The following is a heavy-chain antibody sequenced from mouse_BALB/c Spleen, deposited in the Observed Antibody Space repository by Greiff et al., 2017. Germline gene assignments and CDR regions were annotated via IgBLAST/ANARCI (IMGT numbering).Heavy chain of an antibody. V-gene: IGHV2-4-1*01. Sequence: QVQLKESGPGLVQPSQSLSITCTVSGFSLTSYGVHWVRQSPGKGLEWLGVIWSGGSTDYNAAFISRLSISKDNSKSQVFFKMNSLQADDTAIYYCASGEARYYGSSPFAYWGQGTLVTVSA. CDR2: IWSGGST. D-gene: IGHD1-1*01. J-gene: IGHJ3*01. CDR3: ASGEARYYGSSPFAY. CDR1: GFSLTSYG.